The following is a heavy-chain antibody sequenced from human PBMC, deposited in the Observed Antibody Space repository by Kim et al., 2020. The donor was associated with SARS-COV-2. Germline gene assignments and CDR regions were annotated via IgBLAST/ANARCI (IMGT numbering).Heavy chain of an antibody. Sequence: GGSLRLSCAASGFTFNTFAMHLVRQAPGKGLEWVAIIWSDGSNKNYADSVKGRFTVSRDNSKNTLYLQMNSLRAEDTAVYYCARARFTVTLEYYFDYWGQGTLVTVSS. J-gene: IGHJ4*02. V-gene: IGHV3-33*08. CDR1: GFTFNTFA. D-gene: IGHD4-17*01. CDR2: IWSDGSNK. CDR3: ARARFTVTLEYYFDY.